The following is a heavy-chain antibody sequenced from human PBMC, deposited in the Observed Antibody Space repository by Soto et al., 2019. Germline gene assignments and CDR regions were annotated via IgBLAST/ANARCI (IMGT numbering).Heavy chain of an antibody. CDR2: IYYTGST. D-gene: IGHD5-12*01. J-gene: IGHJ4*02. CDR3: ARLGRWLQALDS. V-gene: IGHV4-59*08. CDR1: GDSISTGSSISRYF. Sequence: SETLSLTCTVSGDSISTGSSISRYFWSWIRQPPGKGLERIGYIYYTGSTNYNPSLKSRVTISVDTSKNQFSLRLTSVSAADTAVYYCARLGRWLQALDSWGQGTLVTVS.